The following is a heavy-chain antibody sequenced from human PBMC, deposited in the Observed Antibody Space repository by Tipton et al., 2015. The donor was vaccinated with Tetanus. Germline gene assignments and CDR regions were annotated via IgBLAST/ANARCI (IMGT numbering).Heavy chain of an antibody. D-gene: IGHD2-15*01. V-gene: IGHV4-30-2*01. CDR3: ARGHLRCLVVALFDY. Sequence: TLSLTCTVSGDSISSSKYSWNWIRQTTGKGLEWIGYVYHTGSTYYKPSLKSRVTMSVDRSMNQFSLKLSSVTAADTAVYYCARGHLRCLVVALFDYWGQGTLVTVSS. CDR2: VYHTGST. CDR1: GDSISSSKYS. J-gene: IGHJ4*02.